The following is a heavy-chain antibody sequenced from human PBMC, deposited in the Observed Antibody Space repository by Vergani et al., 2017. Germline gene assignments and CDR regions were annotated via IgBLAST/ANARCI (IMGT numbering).Heavy chain of an antibody. CDR3: AGIAASGNFDY. CDR1: GFTFSSYG. Sequence: QVQLVESGGGVVQPGRSLRLSCAASGFTFSSYGMHWVRQAPGKGLEWVAVIWYDGSNKYYADSVKGRFTISRDNSKNTLYLQMNSLRAEDTAVYYCAGIAASGNFDYWGQGTLVTVSS. J-gene: IGHJ4*02. CDR2: IWYDGSNK. D-gene: IGHD6-13*01. V-gene: IGHV3-33*01.